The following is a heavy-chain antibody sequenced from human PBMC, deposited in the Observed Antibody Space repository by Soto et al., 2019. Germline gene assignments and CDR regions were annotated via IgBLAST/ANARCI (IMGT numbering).Heavy chain of an antibody. CDR1: GYTFTSYG. J-gene: IGHJ6*02. Sequence: QVQLMQSGAEVKKPGASVKVSCKASGYTFTSYGISWVRQAPGQGLEWMGWISTYNGNTNYAQKLQGRVTMTTDTSTSTAYMELRSLRSDDTAVCYCGRDLYQSVFYYGMDVWGQGTTVTVSS. V-gene: IGHV1-18*01. CDR3: GRDLYQSVFYYGMDV. D-gene: IGHD2-2*01. CDR2: ISTYNGNT.